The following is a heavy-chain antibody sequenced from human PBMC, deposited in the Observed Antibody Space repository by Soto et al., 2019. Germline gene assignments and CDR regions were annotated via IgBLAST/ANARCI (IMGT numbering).Heavy chain of an antibody. V-gene: IGHV1-2*02. CDR3: ARDRRRDGYNFAY. D-gene: IGHD5-12*01. CDR1: GYTFTGYY. J-gene: IGHJ4*02. Sequence: GASVKVSCKASGYTFTGYYMHWVRQAPGQGLEWMGWINPNSGGTNYAQKFQGRVTMTRDTSISTAYMELSRLRSDDTAVYYCARDRRRDGYNFAYWGQGTLVTSPQ. CDR2: INPNSGGT.